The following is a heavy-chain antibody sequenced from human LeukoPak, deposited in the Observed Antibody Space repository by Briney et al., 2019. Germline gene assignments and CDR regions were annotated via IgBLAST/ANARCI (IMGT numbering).Heavy chain of an antibody. D-gene: IGHD3-16*01. CDR3: ARDKFGHLTPFDY. J-gene: IGHJ4*02. CDR2: IKQDGRDT. Sequence: GGSLRLSCAASRFTLGTYWMTWVRQAPGKGLEWVANIKQDGRDTYYVDSVKGRFTISRDNTKNTLYLQMNSLRAEDTAVYYCARDKFGHLTPFDYWGQGSLVTVSS. CDR1: RFTLGTYW. V-gene: IGHV3-7*03.